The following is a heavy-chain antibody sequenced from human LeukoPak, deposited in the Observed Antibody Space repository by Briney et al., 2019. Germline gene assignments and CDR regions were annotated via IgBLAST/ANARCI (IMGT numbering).Heavy chain of an antibody. CDR1: GFTFSSFW. Sequence: GGSLRLSCAASGFTFSSFWMNWVRQAPGKGLEWVSSISSSSSYIYYADSVKGRFTISRDNAKNSLYLQMNSLRAEDTAVYYCARAQTWELLPIFPDYWGQGTLVTVSS. D-gene: IGHD1-26*01. CDR3: ARAQTWELLPIFPDY. V-gene: IGHV3-21*01. CDR2: ISSSSSYI. J-gene: IGHJ4*02.